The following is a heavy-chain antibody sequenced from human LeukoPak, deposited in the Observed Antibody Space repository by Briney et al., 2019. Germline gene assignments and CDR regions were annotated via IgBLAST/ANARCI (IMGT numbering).Heavy chain of an antibody. CDR1: GHALTELS. CDR2: FDPEDGER. D-gene: IGHD7-27*01. J-gene: IGHJ3*02. CDR3: ATDSMGNDVFDI. Sequence: ASVKVSCKVSGHALTELSMYWVRQAPGKGLEWMGGFDPEDGERIYAQKFQGRVTMTEDTSTDTAYMELSSLRSGDTAVYYCATDSMGNDVFDIWGQGTMVTVSS. V-gene: IGHV1-24*01.